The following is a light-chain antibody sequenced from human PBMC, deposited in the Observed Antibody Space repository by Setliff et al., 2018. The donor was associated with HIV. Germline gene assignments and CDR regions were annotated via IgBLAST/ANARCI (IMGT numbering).Light chain of an antibody. J-gene: IGLJ1*01. V-gene: IGLV1-44*01. CDR1: NSNIGTNT. CDR3: SSFTSSGKYV. Sequence: QSVLTQPPSASGTPGQRVTISCSGSNSNIGTNTVNWYQQLPGAAPKLLIYTNSHRPSGVPDRFSGSKSGTSASLAISGLRSEDEADYYCSSFTSSGKYVFATGTKVTVL. CDR2: TNS.